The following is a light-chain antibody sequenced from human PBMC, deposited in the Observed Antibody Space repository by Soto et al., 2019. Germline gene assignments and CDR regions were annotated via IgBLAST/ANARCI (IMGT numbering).Light chain of an antibody. V-gene: IGKV1-5*03. J-gene: IGKJ1*01. CDR3: QHYNSYSEA. CDR1: QTISSW. Sequence: DIQMTQSPSTLSGSVGGRVTITCRASQTISSWLAWYQQKPGKAPKLLIYKASTLKSGGPSRCSGSGSGTEYTRTISSLQPDDFATYYCQHYNSYSEAFGQGTKVEL. CDR2: KAS.